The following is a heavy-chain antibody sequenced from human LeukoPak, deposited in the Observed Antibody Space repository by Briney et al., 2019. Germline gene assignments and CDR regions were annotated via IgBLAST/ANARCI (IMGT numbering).Heavy chain of an antibody. CDR3: AKDINPRVGATASFDY. CDR2: ISWNSGSI. CDR1: GCTFDDYA. D-gene: IGHD1-26*01. V-gene: IGHV3-9*01. J-gene: IGHJ4*02. Sequence: GGSLRLSCAASGCTFDDYAMHWVRQAPGKGLEWVSGISWNSGSIGYADSVKGRFTIYRDNAKNSLYLQMNSLRAEDTALYYCAKDINPRVGATASFDYWGQGTLVTVSS.